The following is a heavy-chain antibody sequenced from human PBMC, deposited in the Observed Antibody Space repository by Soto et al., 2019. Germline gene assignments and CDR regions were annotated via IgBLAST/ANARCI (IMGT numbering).Heavy chain of an antibody. CDR2: IWYDGSNK. Sequence: PGGSLRLSCAASGFTFSSYGMHWVRQAPGKGLEWVAVIWYDGSNKYYADSVKGRFTISRDNSKNTLYLQMNSLRAEDTAVYYCARDRVPVVVVAATPQWFDPWGQGTLVTVSS. D-gene: IGHD2-15*01. V-gene: IGHV3-33*01. CDR1: GFTFSSYG. J-gene: IGHJ5*02. CDR3: ARDRVPVVVVAATPQWFDP.